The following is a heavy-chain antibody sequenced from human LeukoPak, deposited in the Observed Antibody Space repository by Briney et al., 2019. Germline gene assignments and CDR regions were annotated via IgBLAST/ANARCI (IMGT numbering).Heavy chain of an antibody. CDR1: GYTFTSYY. CDR3: ARDWGSDYGDY. CDR2: INPSGGST. D-gene: IGHD3-16*01. Sequence: ASVKVSCKASGYTFTSYYMHWVRQAPGEGLEWMGIINPSGGSTSYAQKFQGRVTMTRDTSTSTVYMELSSLRSEDTAVYYCARDWGSDYGDYWGQGTLVTVSS. V-gene: IGHV1-46*03. J-gene: IGHJ4*02.